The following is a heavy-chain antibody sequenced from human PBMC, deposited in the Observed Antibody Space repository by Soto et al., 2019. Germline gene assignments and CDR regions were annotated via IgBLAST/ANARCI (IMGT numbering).Heavy chain of an antibody. V-gene: IGHV3-9*01. CDR2: ISWNSGSI. J-gene: IGHJ4*02. D-gene: IGHD2-2*01. CDR3: AKSSGPLVPAALDY. Sequence: EVQLVESGGGLVQPGRSLRLSCAASGFTFDDYAMHWVRQAPGKGPEWVSGISWNSGSIGYADSVKGRFTISRDNAKMSLYMQMNSLSAEHTALYYCAKSSGPLVPAALDYWGQGTLVTVSS. CDR1: GFTFDDYA.